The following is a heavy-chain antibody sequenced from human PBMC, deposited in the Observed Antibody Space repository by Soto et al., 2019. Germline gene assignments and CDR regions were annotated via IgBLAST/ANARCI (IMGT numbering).Heavy chain of an antibody. CDR2: INPNSGGT. Sequence: QVQLVQSGAEVKKPGASVKVSCKASGYTFTGYYMHWVRQAPGQGLEWMGWINPNSGGTNYAQKFQGWVTMTRDTSISTAYMERSRLRSDDTAVYYCARSRGEYSSASNWFDPWGQGTLVTVSS. J-gene: IGHJ5*02. CDR3: ARSRGEYSSASNWFDP. D-gene: IGHD6-6*01. CDR1: GYTFTGYY. V-gene: IGHV1-2*04.